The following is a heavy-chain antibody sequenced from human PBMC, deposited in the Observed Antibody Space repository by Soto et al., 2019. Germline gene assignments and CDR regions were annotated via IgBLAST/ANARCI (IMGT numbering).Heavy chain of an antibody. Sequence: EVQLVESGGGLVQSGGSLRLSCAASGFTFSSYWMNWVRQAPGKGLEWVANIKQDGSEKYYVVSVKGRFTTSRDNAKNSLYLQMNSLRAEDAAVYYCTRESGYCSGGTCSSGSSDYWGQGTLVTVSS. J-gene: IGHJ4*02. D-gene: IGHD2-15*01. CDR2: IKQDGSEK. CDR3: TRESGYCSGGTCSSGSSDY. CDR1: GFTFSSYW. V-gene: IGHV3-7*03.